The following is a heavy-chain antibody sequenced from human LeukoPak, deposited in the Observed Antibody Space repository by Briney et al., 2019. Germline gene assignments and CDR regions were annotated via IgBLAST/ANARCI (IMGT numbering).Heavy chain of an antibody. Sequence: GRSLRLSCAASGFTFSSYCMHWVRQAPGKGLEWVAVISYDGSNKYYADSVRGRFTISRDNSKNTLYLQMNSLRAEDTAVYYCAKDLGSSGWFNDYWGQGALVTVSS. V-gene: IGHV3-30*18. D-gene: IGHD6-19*01. CDR2: ISYDGSNK. J-gene: IGHJ4*02. CDR3: AKDLGSSGWFNDY. CDR1: GFTFSSYC.